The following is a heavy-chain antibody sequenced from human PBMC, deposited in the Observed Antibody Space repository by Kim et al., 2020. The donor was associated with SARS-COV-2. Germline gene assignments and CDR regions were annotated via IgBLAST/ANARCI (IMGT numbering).Heavy chain of an antibody. V-gene: IGHV3-53*04. CDR2: IYIDDST. CDR1: GFSVSTYY. CDR3: ARDDNLGFWH. J-gene: IGHJ4*02. Sequence: GVSLRLSCAASGFSVSTYYMTWVRQAPGKGLEWVSVIYIDDSTYYADSVKGRFTISRHTSENTLYLQMNSLRPEDTAVYYCARDDNLGFWHWGQVTLVTVSS. D-gene: IGHD7-27*01.